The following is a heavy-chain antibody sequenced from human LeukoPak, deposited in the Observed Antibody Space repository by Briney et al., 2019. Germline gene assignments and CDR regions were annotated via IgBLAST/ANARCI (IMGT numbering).Heavy chain of an antibody. D-gene: IGHD4-17*01. Sequence: SETLSLTCTVSGGSISSYYWSWTRQPAGKGLEWIGRIYTSGSTNYNPSLKSRVTMSVDASKNQFSLKLSSVTAADTAVYYCAREYGDYRYYFDYWGQGTLVTVSS. CDR2: IYTSGST. V-gene: IGHV4-4*07. J-gene: IGHJ4*02. CDR1: GGSISSYY. CDR3: AREYGDYRYYFDY.